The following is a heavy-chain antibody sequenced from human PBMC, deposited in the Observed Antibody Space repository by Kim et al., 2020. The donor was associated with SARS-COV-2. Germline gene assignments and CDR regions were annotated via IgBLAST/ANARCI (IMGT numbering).Heavy chain of an antibody. D-gene: IGHD3-10*01. V-gene: IGHV4-38-2*02. CDR2: IYHSGST. CDR1: GYSISSGYY. CDR3: ARAYPYYYGSGSYLDY. J-gene: IGHJ4*01. Sequence: SETLSLTCTVSGYSISSGYYWGWIRQPPGKGLEWIGSIYHSGSTYYNPSLKSRVTISVDTSKNQFSLKLSSVTAADTAVYYCARAYPYYYGSGSYLDYWG.